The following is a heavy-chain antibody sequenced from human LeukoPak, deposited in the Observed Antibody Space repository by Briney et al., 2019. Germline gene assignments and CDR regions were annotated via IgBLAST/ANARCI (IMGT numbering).Heavy chain of an antibody. D-gene: IGHD2-2*02. CDR1: GGSISSYY. CDR2: IYTSGST. V-gene: IGHV4-4*07. CDR3: ARLVVPAAIQRYFDY. Sequence: SETLSLTCTVSGGSISSYYWSWIRQPAGKGLEWIGRIYTSGSTNYNPSLKSRVPMSVDTSKHQSSLKLSSVTAADTAVYYCARLVVPAAIQRYFDYWGQGTLVTVPS. J-gene: IGHJ4*02.